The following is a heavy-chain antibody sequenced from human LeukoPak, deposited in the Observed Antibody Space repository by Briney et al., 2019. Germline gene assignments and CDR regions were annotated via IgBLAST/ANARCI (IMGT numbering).Heavy chain of an antibody. D-gene: IGHD6-19*01. J-gene: IGHJ4*02. CDR2: VYYSVSA. CDR3: ARLSYTSGWYEVNY. CDR1: GGSTDFAF. Sequence: SEPLSHSCTVSGGSTDFAFWSGLRESPGEGGECVGYVYYSVSATYNPSLKSRVTISVETSKNQFSLSLNSVPAADTAVYYCARLSYTSGWYEVNYWGQGTLVTVSS. V-gene: IGHV4-59*08.